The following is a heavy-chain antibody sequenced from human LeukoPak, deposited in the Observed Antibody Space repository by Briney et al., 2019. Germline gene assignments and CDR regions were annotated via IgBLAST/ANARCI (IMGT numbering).Heavy chain of an antibody. V-gene: IGHV3-64*01. CDR2: ISSNGGST. Sequence: PGGSLRLSCAASGFTFSSYAMHWVRQAPGKGLEYVSAISSNGGSTYYANSVKGRFTISRDNSKNTLYLRMGSLRAEDMAVYYCARDFSRSTITMVRGVLTDHAFDPWGQGTLVTVSS. CDR1: GFTFSSYA. CDR3: ARDFSRSTITMVRGVLTDHAFDP. J-gene: IGHJ5*02. D-gene: IGHD3-10*01.